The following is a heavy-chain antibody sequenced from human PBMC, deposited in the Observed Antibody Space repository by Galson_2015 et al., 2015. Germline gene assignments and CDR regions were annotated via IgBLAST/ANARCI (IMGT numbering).Heavy chain of an antibody. D-gene: IGHD3-3*01. J-gene: IGHJ4*02. V-gene: IGHV2-5*02. CDR2: IYWDDDK. CDR1: GFSLTTRGVG. CDR3: ARCGYDFWFAY. Sequence: PALVKPTQTVTLTCTFSGFSLTTRGVGVAWIRQPPGKALEWLALIYWDDDKRYSPSLKSRLTISKDTSKNQVVLTMTHMDPADTATYYCARCGYDFWFAYWGQGTLVTVPS.